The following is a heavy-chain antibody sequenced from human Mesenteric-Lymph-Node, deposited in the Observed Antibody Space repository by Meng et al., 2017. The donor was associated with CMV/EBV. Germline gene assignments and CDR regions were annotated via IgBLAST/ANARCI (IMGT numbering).Heavy chain of an antibody. Sequence: SETLSLTCTVSGDSIISGRYYWGWIRQPPGKGLEWIGTVHYSGSTYYNPSLKSRVTISIDTSKNQFSLNLNSVTAADTAVYNCAREAVWGTYPQPDYWGQGTLVTVSS. D-gene: IGHD3-16*02. J-gene: IGHJ4*02. CDR2: VHYSGST. CDR1: GDSIISGRYY. CDR3: AREAVWGTYPQPDY. V-gene: IGHV4-39*07.